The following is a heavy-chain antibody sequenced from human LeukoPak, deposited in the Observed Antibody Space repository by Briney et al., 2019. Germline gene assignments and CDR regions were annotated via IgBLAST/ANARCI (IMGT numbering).Heavy chain of an antibody. V-gene: IGHV4-31*03. Sequence: SETLSLTCTVSGGSISSGGYYWSWIRHHPGKGQEWIGYIYYSGSTYYNPSLKSRVTISVDTSKNQFPLKLSSVTAEDTVFFQAENGIRYSSGPVGDYWGQGTLVTVSS. D-gene: IGHD6-19*01. J-gene: IGHJ4*02. CDR1: GGSISSGGYY. CDR3: ENGIRYSSGPVGDY. CDR2: IYYSGST.